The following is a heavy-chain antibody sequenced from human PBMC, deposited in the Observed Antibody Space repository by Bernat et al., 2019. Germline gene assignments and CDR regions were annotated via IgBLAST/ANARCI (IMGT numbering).Heavy chain of an antibody. CDR2: IDWDDDK. Sequence: QVTLKESGPALVKPTQTLTLTCTFSGFSLSTSGMRVSWIRQPPGKALEWLARIDWDDDKFYSTSLKTRLTISKDTSKNQVVLTMTNMDPVDTATYYCARIRGEDCSGGSCYSFDYWGQGTLVTVSS. D-gene: IGHD2-15*01. CDR3: ARIRGEDCSGGSCYSFDY. J-gene: IGHJ4*02. V-gene: IGHV2-70*04. CDR1: GFSLSTSGMR.